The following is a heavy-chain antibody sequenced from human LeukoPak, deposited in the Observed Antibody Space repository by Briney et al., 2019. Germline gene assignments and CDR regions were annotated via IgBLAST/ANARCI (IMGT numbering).Heavy chain of an antibody. CDR3: ARVKGSSGYRYAFDI. D-gene: IGHD3-22*01. CDR1: GCTVSSNY. V-gene: IGHV3-66*01. Sequence: GGSLRLSCAASGCTVSSNYRSWVRQAPGKGLEWISVIYSGGSTYYADSVKGRFTISRDNSKNTLYLQMNSLRAEDTAVYYCARVKGSSGYRYAFDIWGQGTMVTVSS. CDR2: IYSGGST. J-gene: IGHJ3*02.